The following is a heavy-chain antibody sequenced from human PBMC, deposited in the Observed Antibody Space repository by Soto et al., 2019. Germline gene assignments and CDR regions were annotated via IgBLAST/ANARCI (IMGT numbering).Heavy chain of an antibody. CDR3: AKNGQPPYYYYGLDV. J-gene: IGHJ6*02. D-gene: IGHD2-8*01. CDR1: RYTFTRYG. V-gene: IGHV1-18*01. CDR2: ISGYNGDT. Sequence: ASVQVSCQACRYTFTRYGISWVRQARGQGVEWMGWISGYNGDTNYAQKFQDRVSMTINTSTGTAYMELRSLTSDDTAIYYCAKNGQPPYYYYGLDVWGQGTKVTVS.